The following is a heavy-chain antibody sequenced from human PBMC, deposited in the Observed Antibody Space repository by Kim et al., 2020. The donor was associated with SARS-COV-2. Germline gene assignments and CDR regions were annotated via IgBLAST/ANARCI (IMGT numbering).Heavy chain of an antibody. D-gene: IGHD3-22*01. Sequence: SVKVSCKASGGTFSSYAISWVRQAPGQGLEWMGGIIPIFGTANYAQKFQGRVTITADESTSTAYMELSSLRSEDTAVYYCARDYYDSSGYKGRPYYFDYWGQGTLVTVSS. J-gene: IGHJ4*02. V-gene: IGHV1-69*13. CDR2: IIPIFGTA. CDR1: GGTFSSYA. CDR3: ARDYYDSSGYKGRPYYFDY.